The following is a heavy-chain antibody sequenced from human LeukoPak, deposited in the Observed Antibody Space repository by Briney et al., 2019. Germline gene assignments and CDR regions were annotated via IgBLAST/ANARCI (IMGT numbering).Heavy chain of an antibody. J-gene: IGHJ4*02. D-gene: IGHD3-10*01. CDR1: GGSISSYY. V-gene: IGHV4-59*08. CDR2: IYYSVST. Sequence: PSETLSLTCTVSGGSISSYYWSWIRQPPGKGLEWIGYIYYSVSTNYNPSLKSRVTISVDTFKNQFSLNLNYVTAAGTAVYYCARLLWFGELGHFDYWGQGTLVTVSS. CDR3: ARLLWFGELGHFDY.